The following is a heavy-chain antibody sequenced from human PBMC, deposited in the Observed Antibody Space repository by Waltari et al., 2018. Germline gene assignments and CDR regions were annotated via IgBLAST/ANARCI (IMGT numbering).Heavy chain of an antibody. V-gene: IGHV1-69*04. J-gene: IGHJ5*02. CDR1: GGTCSSYA. CDR3: ARSDPDIVVVPATMGWFDP. D-gene: IGHD2-2*01. Sequence: QVQLVQTGAEGKKPGSSVKVSCKASGGTCSSYAISWVRQAPGQGLEWMGGIIPILGIANYAQKFQGRVTITADESTSTAYMELSSLRSEDTAVYYCARSDPDIVVVPATMGWFDPWGQGTLVTVSS. CDR2: IIPILGIA.